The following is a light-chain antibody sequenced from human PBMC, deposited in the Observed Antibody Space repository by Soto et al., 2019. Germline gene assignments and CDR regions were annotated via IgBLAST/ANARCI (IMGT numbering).Light chain of an antibody. J-gene: IGKJ2*01. CDR2: AAS. CDR3: QQSYISPYT. V-gene: IGKV1-39*01. Sequence: DIQMTQSPSSLSVSVGDRVTITCRASESIANYLNWYQQKPGKAPNLLIYAASDLQSGVPSRFSGSGSGTDFTLTISSLQTEDFATYFRQQSYISPYTFGQGTKLDI. CDR1: ESIANY.